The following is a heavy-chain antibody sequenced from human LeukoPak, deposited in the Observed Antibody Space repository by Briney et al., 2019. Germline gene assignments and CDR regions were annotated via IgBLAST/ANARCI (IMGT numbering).Heavy chain of an antibody. Sequence: ASVKVSCKASGDSFSIYSISWVRQAPGQGLEWMGRIIPTLGIANYAQKFQGRVTITADRSTSTAYMELSSLRSEDTAAYYCAREPSRDGYTLYYFDFWGQGTLVTVSS. J-gene: IGHJ4*02. CDR3: AREPSRDGYTLYYFDF. CDR1: GDSFSIYS. D-gene: IGHD5-24*01. CDR2: IIPTLGIA. V-gene: IGHV1-69*04.